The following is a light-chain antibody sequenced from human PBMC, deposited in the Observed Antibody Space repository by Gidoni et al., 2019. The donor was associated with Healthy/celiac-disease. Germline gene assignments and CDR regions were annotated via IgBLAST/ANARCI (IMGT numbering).Light chain of an antibody. CDR3: QQSYSNRRT. V-gene: IGKV1-39*01. CDR2: AAS. CDR1: QSISSY. Sequence: IQMTQSPSSLSASVGDRVTITCRASQSISSYLNWYQQKPGKAPKLLIYAASSLQSGVPSRFSGSGSGTDFTLTISSLQPEDFATYYCQQSYSNRRTCXXXTKVEIK. J-gene: IGKJ1*01.